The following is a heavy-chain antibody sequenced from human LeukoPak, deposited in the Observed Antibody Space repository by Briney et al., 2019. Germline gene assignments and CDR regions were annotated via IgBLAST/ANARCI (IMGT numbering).Heavy chain of an antibody. CDR3: AREGDIVLMSAFDI. V-gene: IGHV1-2*02. J-gene: IGHJ3*02. CDR1: GYTFTGYY. Sequence: PGASVKVSCKASGYTFTGYYMHWVRQAPGQGLEWMGWVNPNSGGTNYAQKFQGRVTMTRDTSISTAYMELSRLRSDDTAVYYCAREGDIVLMSAFDIWGQGTMVTVSS. CDR2: VNPNSGGT. D-gene: IGHD2-8*01.